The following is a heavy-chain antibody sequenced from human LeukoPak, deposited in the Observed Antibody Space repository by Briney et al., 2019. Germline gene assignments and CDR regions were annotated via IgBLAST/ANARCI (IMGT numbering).Heavy chain of an antibody. CDR2: IYYSGTT. Sequence: SETLSLTCTVSGGSISSYYWSWIRQPPGKGLEWIGYIYYSGTTYYNPSLKSRVTISVDTSKNQFSLKLSSVTAADTGVYYCARAPYYYESSGYSWGQGTLVTVSS. CDR1: GGSISSYY. J-gene: IGHJ5*02. D-gene: IGHD3-22*01. CDR3: ARAPYYYESSGYS. V-gene: IGHV4-59*08.